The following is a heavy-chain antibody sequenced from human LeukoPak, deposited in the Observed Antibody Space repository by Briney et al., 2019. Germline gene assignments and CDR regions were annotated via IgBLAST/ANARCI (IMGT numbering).Heavy chain of an antibody. CDR2: ISAYNGNT. D-gene: IGHD3-22*01. V-gene: IGHV1-18*01. CDR3: AREPDSSGYFYDAFDI. CDR1: GYTFTSYG. J-gene: IGHJ3*02. Sequence: ASVKVSCTASGYTFTSYGISWVRQAPGQGLEWMGWISAYNGNTNYAQKLQGRVTMTTDTSTGTAYMELRSLRSDDTAVYYCAREPDSSGYFYDAFDIWGQGTMVTVSS.